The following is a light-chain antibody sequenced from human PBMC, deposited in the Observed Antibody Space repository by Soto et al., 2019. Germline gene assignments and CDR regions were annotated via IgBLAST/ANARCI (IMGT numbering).Light chain of an antibody. CDR3: TSYTTTNTLA. Sequence: SALTQPASVSGSPGQSITISCTGTSRDIGSSPYVSWYQQYPGKAPKCMIYDVNNRPSGVSNRFSGSKSGNTASLSISGLQAEDEAVYYCTSYTTTNTLALGGGTKLTVL. V-gene: IGLV2-14*03. J-gene: IGLJ2*01. CDR1: SRDIGSSPY. CDR2: DVN.